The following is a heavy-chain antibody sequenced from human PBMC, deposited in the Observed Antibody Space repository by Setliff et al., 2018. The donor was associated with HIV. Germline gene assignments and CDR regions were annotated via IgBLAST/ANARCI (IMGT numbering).Heavy chain of an antibody. CDR3: ARGPTPGIWYSGTFRYWYFDV. J-gene: IGHJ2*01. Sequence: PSETLSLTCTVSSGSISSSIFYWGWIRQPPGKGLEWIGYIYTSGSTNYNPSLKSRVTMSVDTSKNQFSLRLSSVTAADTAVYYCARGPTPGIWYSGTFRYWYFDVWGRGTLVTVSS. V-gene: IGHV4-61*05. CDR1: SGSISSSIFY. CDR2: IYTSGST. D-gene: IGHD1-26*01.